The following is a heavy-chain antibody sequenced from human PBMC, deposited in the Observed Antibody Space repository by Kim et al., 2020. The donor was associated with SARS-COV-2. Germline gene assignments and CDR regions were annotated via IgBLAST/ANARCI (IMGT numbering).Heavy chain of an antibody. CDR1: GFTFSNYG. Sequence: GGSLRLSCAASGFTFSNYGMHWVRQAPGKGLVWVSRIKYDGSTTIYADSVKGRFTISRDNAKNTLYLQMNSLRVEDTAVYYCTRELDWLLFDYWGNAILV. J-gene: IGHJ4*01. V-gene: IGHV3-74*01. CDR2: IKYDGSTT. CDR3: TRELDWLLFDY. D-gene: IGHD3-3*01.